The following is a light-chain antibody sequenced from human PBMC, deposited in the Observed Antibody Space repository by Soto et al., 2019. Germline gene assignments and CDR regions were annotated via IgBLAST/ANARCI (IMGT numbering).Light chain of an antibody. Sequence: EIVVTQSPGTLSLSPGERATLSCRASQSVSSSYLAWYQQKPGQAPRLLIYGASSRDTGIPDRFSGSGSGTDFTITISRLEPDDFAVYYCQQYGSSPLTFGGGNKVEIK. J-gene: IGKJ4*01. CDR3: QQYGSSPLT. V-gene: IGKV3-20*01. CDR1: QSVSSSY. CDR2: GAS.